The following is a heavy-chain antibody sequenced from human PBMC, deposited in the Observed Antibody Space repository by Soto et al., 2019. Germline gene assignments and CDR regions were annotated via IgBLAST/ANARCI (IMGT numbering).Heavy chain of an antibody. J-gene: IGHJ4*02. CDR1: GFTFSNYA. D-gene: IGHD6-13*01. CDR2: ISGSGGST. CDR3: AKNQGSSWYEIDF. V-gene: IGHV3-23*01. Sequence: EVQLLESGGGLVQPGGSLRLSCAASGFTFSNYAVTWVRQAPGKGLEWVSTISGSGGSTYYADSVKGRFTITRHKSNNTLYLQMNRPRAEDSAVYYCAKNQGSSWYEIDFWGEGTLGTVSS.